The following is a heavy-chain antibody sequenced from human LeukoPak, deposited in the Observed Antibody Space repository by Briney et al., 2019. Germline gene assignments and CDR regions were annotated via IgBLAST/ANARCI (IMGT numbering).Heavy chain of an antibody. CDR1: GFTFSSYG. CDR2: IRYGGSNK. D-gene: IGHD6-13*01. CDR3: AKDLRQQALDY. V-gene: IGHV3-30*02. Sequence: GGSLRLSCEASGFTFSSYGMHWVRQAPSKGLEWVAFIRYGGSNKYYADSVKGRFTISRDNSKNTLYLQMNSLRAKDTAVYYCAKDLRQQALDYWGQGTLVTVSS. J-gene: IGHJ4*02.